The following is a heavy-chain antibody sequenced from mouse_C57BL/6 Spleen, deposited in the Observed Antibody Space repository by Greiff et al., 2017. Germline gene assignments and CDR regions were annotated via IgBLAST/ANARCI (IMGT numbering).Heavy chain of an antibody. J-gene: IGHJ3*01. CDR1: GFTFSNYW. CDR3: TGWGSEGFAY. V-gene: IGHV6-3*01. CDR2: IRLKSDNYAT. Sequence: EVMLVESGGGLVQPGGSMKLSCVASGFTFSNYWMNWVRQSPEKGLEWVAQIRLKSDNYATHYAESVKGRFTISRDDSKSSVYLQMNNLRAEDTRIYYCTGWGSEGFAYGGQGTLVTVSA.